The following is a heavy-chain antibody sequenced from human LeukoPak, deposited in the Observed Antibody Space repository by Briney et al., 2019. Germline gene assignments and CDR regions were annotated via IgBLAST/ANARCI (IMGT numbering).Heavy chain of an antibody. D-gene: IGHD6-13*01. CDR3: AKAYSSSWADFDY. CDR1: GFTFNNYA. V-gene: IGHV3-23*01. J-gene: IGHJ4*02. Sequence: QAGGSLRLSCAASGFTFNNYAMNWVRQAPGKGLEWVSGISGSGDSASYADSVKGRFTISRDNSKNTLYLQMSSLRAEDTALYYCAKAYSSSWADFDYWGQGTLVTVSS. CDR2: ISGSGDSA.